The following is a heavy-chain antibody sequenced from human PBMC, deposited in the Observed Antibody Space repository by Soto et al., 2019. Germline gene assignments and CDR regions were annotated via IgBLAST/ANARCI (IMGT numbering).Heavy chain of an antibody. V-gene: IGHV4-39*01. CDR1: GGSINSNTYY. CDR3: ARGVVGATAPDY. Sequence: SETLSLTCTVSGGSINSNTYYWGWIRQPPGKGLEWIGSIYYSGSTYYNPSLKSRVTISVDTSKNQFSLRLSSVTAADTAVYFCARGVVGATAPDYWGQGTLVTVSS. J-gene: IGHJ4*02. CDR2: IYYSGST. D-gene: IGHD1-26*01.